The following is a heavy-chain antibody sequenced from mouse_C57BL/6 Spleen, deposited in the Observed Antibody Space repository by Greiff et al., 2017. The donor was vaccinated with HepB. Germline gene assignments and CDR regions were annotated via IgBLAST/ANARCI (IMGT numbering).Heavy chain of an antibody. V-gene: IGHV1-9*01. CDR3: ARSHRYYYGSSYTRYYFDY. CDR2: ILPGSGST. D-gene: IGHD1-1*01. Sequence: VKLMESGAELMKPGASVKLSCKATGYTFTGYWIEWVKQRPGHGLEWIGEILPGSGSTNYNEKFKGKATFTADTSSNTAYMQLSSLTTEDSAIYYCARSHRYYYGSSYTRYYFDYWGQGTTLTVSS. CDR1: GYTFTGYW. J-gene: IGHJ2*01.